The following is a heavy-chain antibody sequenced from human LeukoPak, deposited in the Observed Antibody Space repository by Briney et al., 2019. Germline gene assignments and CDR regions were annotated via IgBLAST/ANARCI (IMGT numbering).Heavy chain of an antibody. CDR2: INHSGST. J-gene: IGHJ4*02. CDR1: GGSISSYY. V-gene: IGHV4-34*01. D-gene: IGHD2-15*01. Sequence: SETLSLTCAVSGGSISSYYWSWIRQPSGKGLEWIGEINHSGSTNYNPSLKSRVTISVDTSKNQFSLKLSSVTAADTAVYYCARKLVGYYFDYWGQGTLVTVSS. CDR3: ARKLVGYYFDY.